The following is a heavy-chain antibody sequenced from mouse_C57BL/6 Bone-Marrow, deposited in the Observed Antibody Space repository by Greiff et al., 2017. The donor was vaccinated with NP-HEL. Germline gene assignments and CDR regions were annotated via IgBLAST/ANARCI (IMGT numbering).Heavy chain of an antibody. J-gene: IGHJ4*01. V-gene: IGHV1-50*01. D-gene: IGHD2-12*01. CDR2: IDPSDSYT. CDR3: ARLYYTSAMDY. CDR1: GYTFTSYW. Sequence: VQLQQPGAELVKPGASVKLSCKASGYTFTSYWMQWVKQRPGQGLEWIGEIDPSDSYTNYNQKFKGKATLTVDTSSSTAYMQLSSLTSEDSAVYYCARLYYTSAMDYWGQGTSVTVSS.